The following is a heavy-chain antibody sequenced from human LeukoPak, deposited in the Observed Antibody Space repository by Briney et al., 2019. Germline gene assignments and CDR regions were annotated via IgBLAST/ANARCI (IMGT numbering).Heavy chain of an antibody. Sequence: PSETLSLTCTVSGGSISSSYWSWIRQPPGKGLEWIGYIYYTGSTTYNPSLKSRVTMSVDTSRNQISLKLTSVTAADTAVYFCARDHHGSSYWGQGTLVTVSS. CDR3: ARDHHGSSY. CDR2: IYYTGST. V-gene: IGHV4-59*01. CDR1: GGSISSSY. J-gene: IGHJ4*02. D-gene: IGHD6-13*01.